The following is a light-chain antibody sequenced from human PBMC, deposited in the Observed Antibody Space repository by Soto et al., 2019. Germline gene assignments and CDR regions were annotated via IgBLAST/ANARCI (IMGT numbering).Light chain of an antibody. J-gene: IGLJ1*01. CDR2: TAS. CDR3: SAWDNSLNGYV. V-gene: IGLV1-44*01. CDR1: SSNIGSNT. Sequence: QLVLTQPLSASASPGQRVTISCSGGSSNIGSNTVAWYQHLPGTAPPLLIFTASQRPSGVPGRFSGSNSGTSASLAIRGLQSDDEVDYYCSAWDNSLNGYVFGPGTKLTV.